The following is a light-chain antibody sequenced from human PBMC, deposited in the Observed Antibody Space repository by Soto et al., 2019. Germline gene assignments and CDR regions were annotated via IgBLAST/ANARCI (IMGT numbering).Light chain of an antibody. V-gene: IGLV7-46*01. J-gene: IGLJ1*01. Sequence: QALVTQEPSLTVSPGVAVTLTCCSSTGAVTNGHYPYWFQQKPGQAPRTLIYDTTNRHSWTPARFSGSLLGGKAALTLSGAQPEDEAEYYCLLSYNGPYVFGTGTKVTVL. CDR1: TGAVTNGHY. CDR3: LLSYNGPYV. CDR2: DTT.